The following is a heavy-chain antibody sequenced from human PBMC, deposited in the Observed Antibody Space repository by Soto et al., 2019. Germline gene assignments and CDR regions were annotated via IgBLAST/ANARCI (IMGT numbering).Heavy chain of an antibody. CDR1: GFDLTSSR. V-gene: IGHV3-21*01. D-gene: IGHD6-6*01. Sequence: PGGSLRLSCVASGFDLTSSRMNWVRQAPGKGLEWVASISGSGKDTFYRHSVKGRFAISRDSAGTSLFLRMDSVKVEDTAVYHCARVNLVDGSAFYCAMAVWGPGTEVTVSS. CDR3: ARVNLVDGSAFYCAMAV. J-gene: IGHJ6*02. CDR2: ISGSGKDT.